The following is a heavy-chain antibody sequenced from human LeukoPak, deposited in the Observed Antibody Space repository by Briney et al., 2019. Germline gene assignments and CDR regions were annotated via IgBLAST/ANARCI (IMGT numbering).Heavy chain of an antibody. CDR1: GFTFSSYG. V-gene: IGHV3-33*01. D-gene: IGHD3-22*01. CDR2: IWYDGSNK. CDR3: HSKSTYYYDSSGYYRDFDY. J-gene: IGHJ4*02. Sequence: GGSLRLSCAASGFTFSSYGMHWVRQAPGKGLEWVAVIWYDGSNKYYADSVKGRFTISRDNSKNTLYLQMNSLRAEDTAVYYSHSKSTYYYDSSGYYRDFDYWGQGTLVTVSS.